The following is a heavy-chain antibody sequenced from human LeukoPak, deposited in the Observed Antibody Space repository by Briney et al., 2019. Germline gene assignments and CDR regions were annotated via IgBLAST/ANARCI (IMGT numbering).Heavy chain of an antibody. CDR3: AKGVGYCSGGSCQQFDY. J-gene: IGHJ4*02. CDR1: GFTFSGYG. CDR2: ISGSGGST. V-gene: IGHV3-23*01. Sequence: GGSLRLSCAASGFTFSGYGMSWVRQAPGKGLKWVSAISGSGGSTCYADSVKGRITISRDNSKNTLYLQMNSLRAEDTAVYYCAKGVGYCSGGSCQQFDYWGQGTLVTVSS. D-gene: IGHD2-15*01.